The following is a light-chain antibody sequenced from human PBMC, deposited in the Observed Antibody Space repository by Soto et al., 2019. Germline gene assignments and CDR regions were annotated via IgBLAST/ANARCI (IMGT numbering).Light chain of an antibody. Sequence: QSVLTQPPSVSAAPGQKVTISCSGSSSNIGSNFGSWYQQLPGTAPKLLIYDNDKRPSGIPDRFSGSKSGTSATLGITGLQTGDEADYYCGTWDSSLSAVVFGGGTKLTVL. J-gene: IGLJ2*01. V-gene: IGLV1-51*01. CDR2: DND. CDR1: SSNIGSNF. CDR3: GTWDSSLSAVV.